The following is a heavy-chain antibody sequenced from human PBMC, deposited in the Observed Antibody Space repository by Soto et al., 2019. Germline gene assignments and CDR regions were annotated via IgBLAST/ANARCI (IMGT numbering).Heavy chain of an antibody. Sequence: GGSLRLSCAASGFTFSNSAMSWVRQAPGKGLEWVAAISFDGSNQHYEDSVKGRFTISRDNSKNTLYLQMDSLTAEDTSVYYCARGRFDIWGQGTMVTVSS. CDR2: ISFDGSNQ. V-gene: IGHV3-30*03. J-gene: IGHJ3*02. CDR1: GFTFSNSA. CDR3: ARGRFDI.